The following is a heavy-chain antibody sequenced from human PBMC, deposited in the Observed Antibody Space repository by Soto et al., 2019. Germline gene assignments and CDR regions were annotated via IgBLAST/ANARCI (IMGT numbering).Heavy chain of an antibody. J-gene: IGHJ4*02. CDR3: ARGPRAPHTVTPYFDY. V-gene: IGHV4-34*01. Sequence: SETLSLTCAVYGGSFSGYYWSWIRQPPGKGLEWIGEINHSGSTNYNPSLKSRVTISVDTSKNQFSLKLSSVTAADTAVYYCARGPRAPHTVTPYFDYWGQGTLVTVSS. CDR2: INHSGST. CDR1: GGSFSGYY. D-gene: IGHD4-17*01.